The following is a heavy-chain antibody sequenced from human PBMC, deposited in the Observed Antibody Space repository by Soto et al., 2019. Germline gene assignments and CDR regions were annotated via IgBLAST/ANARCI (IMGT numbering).Heavy chain of an antibody. CDR1: GFSFSSYN. D-gene: IGHD3-10*01. CDR2: ISRSSSFI. CDR3: AKDLFGELSFDIMDV. J-gene: IGHJ6*03. V-gene: IGHV3-21*04. Sequence: PGGSLRLSCAASGFSFSSYNMNWFRQAPGKGLEWVSYISRSSSFISYADSVKGRFTISRDNAKNSLYLQMNSLRAEDTALYYCAKDLFGELSFDIMDVWGKGTTVTVSS.